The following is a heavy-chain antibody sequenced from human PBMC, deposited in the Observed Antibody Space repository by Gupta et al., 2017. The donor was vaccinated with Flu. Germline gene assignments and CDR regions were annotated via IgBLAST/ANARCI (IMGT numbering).Heavy chain of an antibody. J-gene: IGHJ4*02. V-gene: IGHV3-64*01. CDR1: GFPFSSYA. CDR2: ISSNGGST. Sequence: EVQLVESGGGLVQPGGSLRLPCAASGFPFSSYARHWVRQAPGKGLEYVSAISSNGGSTYYANSVKGRFTISRDNSKNTLYLQMGSLRAEDMAVYYCARSAAVAEEFDYWGQGTLVTVSS. CDR3: ARSAAVAEEFDY. D-gene: IGHD6-19*01.